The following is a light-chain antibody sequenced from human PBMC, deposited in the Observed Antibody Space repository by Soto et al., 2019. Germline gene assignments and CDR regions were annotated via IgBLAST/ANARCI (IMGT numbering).Light chain of an antibody. Sequence: EIVLTQSPATLSLSPGERATLSCRASQSVSSYLAWYQQKPGQAPRLLIYDASNRATGIPARFSGSGSETVFTLTISSLEPEDFAVYYCQQRSNWSWTFGQGTKVEIK. CDR2: DAS. J-gene: IGKJ1*01. CDR1: QSVSSY. CDR3: QQRSNWSWT. V-gene: IGKV3-11*01.